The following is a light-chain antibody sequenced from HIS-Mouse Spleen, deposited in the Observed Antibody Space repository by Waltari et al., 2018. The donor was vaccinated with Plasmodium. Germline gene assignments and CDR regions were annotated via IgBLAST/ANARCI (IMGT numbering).Light chain of an antibody. CDR3: QQYNNWPIT. Sequence: EIVMTQSPATLSVSPGERATLSCRASQSVSSNLAWYQQKPGQAPRLLIYGASIRATGIPARFSGSGSGTEFTLTISILQSEDFAVYYGQQYNNWPITFGQGTRLEIK. V-gene: IGKV3D-15*03. CDR1: QSVSSN. CDR2: GAS. J-gene: IGKJ5*01.